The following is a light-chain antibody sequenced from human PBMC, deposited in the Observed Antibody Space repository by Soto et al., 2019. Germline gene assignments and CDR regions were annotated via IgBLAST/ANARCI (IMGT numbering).Light chain of an antibody. CDR1: HSVSSN. CDR2: GAS. CDR3: QQYNNWPRT. V-gene: IGKV3-15*01. Sequence: ELVLTQSPATLSLSPGAIATLSCRASHSVSSNLAWYQQKPGQAPRLLIYGASTRATGIPARFSGSVSGTEFTLTISSLQSEDFAVYYCQQYNNWPRTFGQGTKVDIK. J-gene: IGKJ1*01.